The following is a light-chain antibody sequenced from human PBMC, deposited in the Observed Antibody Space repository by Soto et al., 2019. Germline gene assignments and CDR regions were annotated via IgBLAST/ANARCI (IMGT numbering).Light chain of an antibody. CDR2: EVS. J-gene: IGLJ3*02. V-gene: IGLV2-14*01. Sequence: QSVLTQPASVSGSPGQSITISCTGTSSDIGAYNHVSWYQHHPGKVPRLMIYEVSNRPSGVSNRFSGSKSANTASLTISGLQAEDEGDYYCHSFTTSTTRLFGGGTKLTVL. CDR1: SSDIGAYNH. CDR3: HSFTTSTTRL.